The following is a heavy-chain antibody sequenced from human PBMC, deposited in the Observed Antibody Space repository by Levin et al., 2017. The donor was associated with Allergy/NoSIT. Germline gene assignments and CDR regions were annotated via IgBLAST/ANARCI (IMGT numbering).Heavy chain of an antibody. CDR3: AREIGSSSSSLADY. J-gene: IGHJ4*02. D-gene: IGHD6-6*01. CDR2: ISGDSIYI. CDR1: GFTFSIYR. Sequence: SCAASGFTFSIYRMNWVRQAPGKGLEWVSSISGDSIYIYYADSVKGRFTISRDNAKNSLYLQMNSLRAEDTAFYYCAREIGSSSSSLADYWGQGALVTVSS. V-gene: IGHV3-21*01.